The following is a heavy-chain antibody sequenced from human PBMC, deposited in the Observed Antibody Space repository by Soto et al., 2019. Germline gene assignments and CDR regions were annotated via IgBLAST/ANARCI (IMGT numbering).Heavy chain of an antibody. J-gene: IGHJ4*02. CDR2: INPNGGNT. CDR1: GYTFASHY. Sequence: QVQLVQSGAEVKKPGASVKVSCQASGYTFASHYIHWVRQAPGQGLEWMGVINPNGGNTRSAQRFQDRLTRTTDTPTNTVYLDLSRLSSDDTAVYYCGRDTSGLDYWGQGTLVTVSS. CDR3: GRDTSGLDY. V-gene: IGHV1-46*01.